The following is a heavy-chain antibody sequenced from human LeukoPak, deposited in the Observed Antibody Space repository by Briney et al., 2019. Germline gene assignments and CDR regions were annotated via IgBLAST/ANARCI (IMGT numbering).Heavy chain of an antibody. J-gene: IGHJ4*02. CDR2: IWYDGSNK. Sequence: SGGSLRLSCAASGFTFSSYGMHWVRQAPGKGLEWVAVIWYDGSNKYHADSVKGRFTISRDNSKNTLYLQMNSLRAEDTAVYYCARSRVSIAAADYWGQGTLVTVSS. D-gene: IGHD6-13*01. V-gene: IGHV3-33*01. CDR1: GFTFSSYG. CDR3: ARSRVSIAAADY.